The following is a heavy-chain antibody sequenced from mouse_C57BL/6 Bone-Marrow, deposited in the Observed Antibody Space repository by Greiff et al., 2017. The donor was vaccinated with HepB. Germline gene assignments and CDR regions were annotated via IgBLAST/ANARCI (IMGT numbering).Heavy chain of an antibody. D-gene: IGHD1-1*01. Sequence: EVQGVESGAELVRPGASVKLSCTASGFNIKDDYMHWVKQRPEQGLEWIGWIDPENGDTEYASKFQGKATITADTSSNTAYLQLSSLTSEDTAVYYCTTDYYYGSSYTWYFDVWGTGTTVTVSS. CDR3: TTDYYYGSSYTWYFDV. CDR2: IDPENGDT. CDR1: GFNIKDDY. J-gene: IGHJ1*03. V-gene: IGHV14-4*01.